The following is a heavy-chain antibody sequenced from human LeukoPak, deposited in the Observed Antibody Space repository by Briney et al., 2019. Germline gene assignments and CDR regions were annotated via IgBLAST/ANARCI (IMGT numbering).Heavy chain of an antibody. Sequence: PGGSLRLSCAASGFTFDDYTMHWVRQAPGKGLEWVSLISWDGGSTYYADSVKGRFTISRDNSKNSLYLQMNSLRAEDTGVYYCARDTHYYGSGSPAFDIWGQGTMVTVSS. CDR1: GFTFDDYT. CDR3: ARDTHYYGSGSPAFDI. V-gene: IGHV3-43*01. J-gene: IGHJ3*02. CDR2: ISWDGGST. D-gene: IGHD3-10*01.